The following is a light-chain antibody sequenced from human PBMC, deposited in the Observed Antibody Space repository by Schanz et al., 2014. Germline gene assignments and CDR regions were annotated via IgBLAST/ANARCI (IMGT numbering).Light chain of an antibody. Sequence: QSALTQPASVSGSPGQSITISCTGTSNDVGGYNYVSWYQHHPGTAPKLLIYDVSHRPSGVSNRFSGSKSGNTASLTIFGLQADDEADYYCSSYAGSNNLVFGGGTKLTVL. J-gene: IGLJ2*01. CDR1: SNDVGGYNY. CDR3: SSYAGSNNLV. V-gene: IGLV2-14*03. CDR2: DVS.